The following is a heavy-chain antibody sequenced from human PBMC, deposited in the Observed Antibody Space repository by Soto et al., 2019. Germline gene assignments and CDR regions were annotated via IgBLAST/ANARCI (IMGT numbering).Heavy chain of an antibody. J-gene: IGHJ4*02. CDR2: ISSSTSYI. CDR3: ARVRRSDGDSSGWYDY. Sequence: PGGSLRLSCAASGFTFSTYNMNWVRQAPGKGLEWVSSISSSTSYIYYADSVKGRFTISRDNAKNSLYLQMNSLRAEDTAVYYYARVRRSDGDSSGWYDYWGQGTLVTVSS. V-gene: IGHV3-21*01. CDR1: GFTFSTYN. D-gene: IGHD6-19*01.